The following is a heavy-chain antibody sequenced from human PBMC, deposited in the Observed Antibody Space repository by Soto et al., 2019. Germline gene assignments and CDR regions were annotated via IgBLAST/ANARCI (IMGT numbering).Heavy chain of an antibody. D-gene: IGHD3-10*01. V-gene: IGHV4-39*01. CDR1: AGSLSRTNYY. Sequence: SGTMSLTCPVSAGSLSRTNYYWGWTRQPPGKGLEWLASVYYNGTTYYNPSLKSRVTISVDTSGNQFSLKLSSVTAADTAVYYCARPRAYGSGSYIEYWGQGTLVSVSA. J-gene: IGHJ4*02. CDR3: ARPRAYGSGSYIEY. CDR2: VYYNGTT.